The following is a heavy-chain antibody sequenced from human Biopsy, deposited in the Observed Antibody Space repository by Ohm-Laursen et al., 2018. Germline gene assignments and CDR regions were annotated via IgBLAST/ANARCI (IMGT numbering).Heavy chain of an antibody. J-gene: IGHJ6*02. CDR1: GYTFTGYY. D-gene: IGHD1-1*01. Sequence: ASPKVSCKPSGYTFTGYYLHWVRQAPGQGLEWMGWINTENGNPINAQNLQGSVTMTADTSTSTAYMEVTSLRSDDTTVYYCARARLEPVYYYYGMDVGGQGTTVTVSS. CDR3: ARARLEPVYYYYGMDV. V-gene: IGHV1-18*04. CDR2: INTENGNP.